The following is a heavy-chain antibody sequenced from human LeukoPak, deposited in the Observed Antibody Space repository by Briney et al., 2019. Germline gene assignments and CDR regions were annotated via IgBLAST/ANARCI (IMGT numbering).Heavy chain of an antibody. J-gene: IGHJ4*02. CDR1: GFTFSSYW. Sequence: GGSLRLSCAASGFTFSSYWMHWVRQAPGKGLVWVSRINSDGSSTSYADSVKGRFTISRDNAKNTLYLQMNSLRAEDTAAYYCARGVAAAGQKYWGQGTLVTVSS. D-gene: IGHD6-13*01. V-gene: IGHV3-74*01. CDR2: INSDGSST. CDR3: ARGVAAAGQKY.